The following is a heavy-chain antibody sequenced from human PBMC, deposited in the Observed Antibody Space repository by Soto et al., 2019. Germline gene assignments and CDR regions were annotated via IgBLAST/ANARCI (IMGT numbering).Heavy chain of an antibody. CDR1: GFTFSSYG. J-gene: IGHJ4*02. CDR2: ISSNSDTI. Sequence: GGSLRLSCAASGFTFSSYGMHWVRQAPGKGLEWVSGISSNSDTIDYADSVKGRFTISRDNAKNSLFLQMNSLRPEDTALYYCEKDMKWGGMTTIHYFDSWGQGTLVTVSS. V-gene: IGHV3-9*01. CDR3: EKDMKWGGMTTIHYFDS. D-gene: IGHD4-17*01.